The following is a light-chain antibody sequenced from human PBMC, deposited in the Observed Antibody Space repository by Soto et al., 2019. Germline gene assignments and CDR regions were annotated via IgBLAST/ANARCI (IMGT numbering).Light chain of an antibody. Sequence: FVLTQSPATLSLSPGERATLSCRASHNINTYLAWYQQKPGQAPRLLIYDTSKRATGIPARFSGSGSGTDFTLTISGLAPEDFAVYYCQHRSSWPPGFGQGSRLEIK. CDR3: QHRSSWPPG. J-gene: IGKJ5*01. V-gene: IGKV3-11*01. CDR1: HNINTY. CDR2: DTS.